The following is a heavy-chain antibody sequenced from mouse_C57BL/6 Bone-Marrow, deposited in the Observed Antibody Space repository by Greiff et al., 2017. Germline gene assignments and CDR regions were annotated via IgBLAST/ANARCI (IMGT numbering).Heavy chain of an antibody. Sequence: VQLQQPGAELVKPGASVKLSCKASGYTFTSYWMHWVKQRPGRGLEWIGRIDPNSGGTKYNEKFKSKATLTVDKPSSTAYMQLSSLTSEDSAVYYCAATVVAMSPYAMDYWGQGTSVTVSS. CDR1: GYTFTSYW. CDR3: AATVVAMSPYAMDY. CDR2: IDPNSGGT. D-gene: IGHD1-1*01. V-gene: IGHV1-72*01. J-gene: IGHJ4*01.